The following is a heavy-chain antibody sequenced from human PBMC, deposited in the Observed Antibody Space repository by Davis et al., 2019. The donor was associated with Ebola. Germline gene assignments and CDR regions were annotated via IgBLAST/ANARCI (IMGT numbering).Heavy chain of an antibody. J-gene: IGHJ6*04. D-gene: IGHD5-18*01. CDR3: ARGWLRGGMDV. CDR1: GDSVSTAG. Sequence: HSQTLSLTCAISGDSVSTAGWNWIRQSPSRGLEWLGRTYYNSKWYNDYAVSVKSRITIKPDTSKNQFSLHLDSVTPEDTALYYCARGWLRGGMDVWGEGTTVTVSS. CDR2: TYYNSKWYN. V-gene: IGHV6-1*01.